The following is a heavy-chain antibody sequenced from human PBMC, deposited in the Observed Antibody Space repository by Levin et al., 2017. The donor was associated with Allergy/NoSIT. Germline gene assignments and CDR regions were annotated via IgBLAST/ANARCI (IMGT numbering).Heavy chain of an antibody. J-gene: IGHJ3*02. D-gene: IGHD6-6*01. V-gene: IGHV3-23*01. CDR1: GFTFSSYA. CDR3: AKDLPTSIAAPPGAFDI. CDR2: ISGSGGST. Sequence: QSGGSLRLSCAASGFTFSSYAMSWVRQAPGKGLEWVSAISGSGGSTYYADSVKGRFTISRDNSKNTLYLQMNSLRAEDTAVYYCAKDLPTSIAAPPGAFDIWGQGTMVTVSS.